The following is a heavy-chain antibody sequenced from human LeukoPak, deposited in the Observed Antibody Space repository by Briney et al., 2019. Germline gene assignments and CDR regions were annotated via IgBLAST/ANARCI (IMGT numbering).Heavy chain of an antibody. V-gene: IGHV3-30*02. J-gene: IGHJ3*02. CDR3: AKEGDYYGSGSYRDGFDI. D-gene: IGHD3-10*01. CDR1: GFTFSSYE. Sequence: AGGSLRLSCAASGFTFSSYEMNWVRQAPGKGLEWVAFIRYDGINKYYADSVKGRFTISRDSFKNTLYLQMNSLRPEDTAVYYCAKEGDYYGSGSYRDGFDIWGQGTRATVSS. CDR2: IRYDGINK.